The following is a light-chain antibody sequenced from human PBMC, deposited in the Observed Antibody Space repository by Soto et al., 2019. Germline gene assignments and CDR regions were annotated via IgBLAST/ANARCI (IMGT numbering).Light chain of an antibody. Sequence: EIVLTQSPGTLSLSPGERVTLSCRASQNVYINSLAWYQQKPGQTPRLLIYGASTRAAVVPDRFSGSGSGTDFTLTISRLEPEDFAVYYCQQYGRSPTTFGQGTKVDIK. CDR1: QNVYINS. CDR2: GAS. CDR3: QQYGRSPTT. V-gene: IGKV3-20*01. J-gene: IGKJ1*01.